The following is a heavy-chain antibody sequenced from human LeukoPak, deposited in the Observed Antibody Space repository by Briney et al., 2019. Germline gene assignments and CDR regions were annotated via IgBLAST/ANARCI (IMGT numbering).Heavy chain of an antibody. CDR1: GFTFSSYT. V-gene: IGHV3-21*01. Sequence: GGSLRLSCVASGFTFSSYTMIWVRQAPGKGLGWLSSISSTSSYIYYADSVKGRFTISRDNAKNTLYLQMDSLRAEDTAVYYCARDTYYYNSSAFYHYYYGMDVWGQGTTVTVSS. D-gene: IGHD3-22*01. CDR2: ISSTSSYI. CDR3: ARDTYYYNSSAFYHYYYGMDV. J-gene: IGHJ6*02.